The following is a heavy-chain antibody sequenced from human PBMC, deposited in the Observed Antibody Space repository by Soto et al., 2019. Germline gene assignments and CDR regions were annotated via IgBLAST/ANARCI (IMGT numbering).Heavy chain of an antibody. D-gene: IGHD5-18*01. CDR1: GGSISSGGYS. V-gene: IGHV4-30-2*01. Sequence: SETLSLTCAVSGGSISSGGYSWSWIRQPPGKGLEWIGYIYHSGSTYYNPSLKSRVTISVDRSKNQFSLKLSSVTAADTAVYYCASGSIVDTAMVSNLFDPLGQGILVTVSS. J-gene: IGHJ5*02. CDR2: IYHSGST. CDR3: ASGSIVDTAMVSNLFDP.